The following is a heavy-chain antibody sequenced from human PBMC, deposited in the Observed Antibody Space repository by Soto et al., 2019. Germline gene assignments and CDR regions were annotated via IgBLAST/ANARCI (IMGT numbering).Heavy chain of an antibody. Sequence: VSVNVSWKASGYTFSSYDINWVRQATGQGLEWMGWMNPNSGNTGYAQKFQGRVTMTRNTSISTAYMELSSLRSEDMAVYYCARGGDYSNFYYYYYYMDVWGKGTTVTVSS. J-gene: IGHJ6*03. V-gene: IGHV1-8*01. CDR2: MNPNSGNT. CDR1: GYTFSSYD. D-gene: IGHD4-4*01. CDR3: ARGGDYSNFYYYYYYMDV.